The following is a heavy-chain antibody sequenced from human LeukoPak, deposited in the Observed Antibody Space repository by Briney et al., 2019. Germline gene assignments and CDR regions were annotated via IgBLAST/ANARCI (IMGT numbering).Heavy chain of an antibody. J-gene: IGHJ5*02. CDR1: GFTLRCHP. CDR2: ISDCSDGT. D-gene: IGHD3-3*01. CDR3: VREVSAWPKIWFDL. V-gene: IGHV3-23*01. Sequence: GESLRHSCARSGFTLRCHPMSWVPPSPVRGLGGVSAISDCSDGTYYVPSVKARFTSSSDNSKNPVYPEMSSRSTDGTVLQYCVREVSAWPKIWFDLWGQGTLVTVPS.